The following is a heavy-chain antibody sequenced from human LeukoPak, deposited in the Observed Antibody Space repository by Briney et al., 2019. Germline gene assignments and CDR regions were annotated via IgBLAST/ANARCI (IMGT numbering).Heavy chain of an antibody. J-gene: IGHJ4*02. CDR1: GFTFGCYG. D-gene: IGHD1-14*01. CDR2: IAYDGSKA. CDR3: TRYNNDHFDY. Sequence: GRPLRLSSAGSGFTFGCYGMHRCRQTPSKGLEWGAIIAYDGSKAFYADSVKGRFTISRDNYKNTMSVQVDALRAEDTAVYYCTRYNNDHFDYWGQGTLVTVSS. V-gene: IGHV3-33*01.